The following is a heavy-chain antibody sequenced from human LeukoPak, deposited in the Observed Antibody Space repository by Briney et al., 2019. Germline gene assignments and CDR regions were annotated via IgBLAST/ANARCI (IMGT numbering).Heavy chain of an antibody. CDR3: ARGGLISSGYYPRAYFDY. J-gene: IGHJ4*02. V-gene: IGHV4-34*01. CDR2: INHSGST. CDR1: GXSFSGYY. D-gene: IGHD3-22*01. Sequence: PSETLSLTCAVYGXSFSGYYWSWIRQPPGKGLEWIGEINHSGSTIYSPSLKSRVTISVDTSKNQFSLKLSSVTAADTAVYYCARGGLISSGYYPRAYFDYWGQGTLVSVSS.